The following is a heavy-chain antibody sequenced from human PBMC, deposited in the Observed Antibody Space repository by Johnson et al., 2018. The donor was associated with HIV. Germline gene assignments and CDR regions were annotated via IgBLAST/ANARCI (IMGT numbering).Heavy chain of an antibody. CDR1: GLNFSDYS. CDR3: AKGSLVGPNDAFDI. J-gene: IGHJ3*02. V-gene: IGHV3-30*04. D-gene: IGHD3-16*02. Sequence: QVQLVESGGGVVQPGRSMRLSCAASGLNFSDYSMHWVRQAPGKGLEWVAIISFDGGTKYYADSVQGRFTISRDNSKNSLYLQMNSLRTEDTALYYCAKGSLVGPNDAFDIWGQGTMVTVSS. CDR2: ISFDGGTK.